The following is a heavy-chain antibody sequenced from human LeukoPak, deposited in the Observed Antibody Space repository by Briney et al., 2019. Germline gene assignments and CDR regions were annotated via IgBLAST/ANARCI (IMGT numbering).Heavy chain of an antibody. CDR2: IKSKTDGGTT. Sequence: GGSLRLSCAASGFTFSNAWMSWVRQAPGKGLEWVGRIKSKTDGGTTDYAAPVKGRLTISRDDSKNTLYLQMNSLKTEDTAVYYCTTWGHYYDSTYLDPWGQGTLVTVSS. CDR3: TTWGHYYDSTYLDP. CDR1: GFTFSNAW. D-gene: IGHD3-22*01. V-gene: IGHV3-15*01. J-gene: IGHJ5*02.